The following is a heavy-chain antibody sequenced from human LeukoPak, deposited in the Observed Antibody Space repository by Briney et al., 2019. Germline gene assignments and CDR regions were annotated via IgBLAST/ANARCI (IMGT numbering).Heavy chain of an antibody. D-gene: IGHD2-15*01. CDR1: GFTFSSYA. J-gene: IGHJ4*02. CDR3: AKVGYCSGGSCVY. Sequence: PGGSLRLSCAASGFTFSSYAMSWVRQAPGKGLEWVSGISWNSGSIGYADSVKGRFTISRDNAKNSLYLQMNSLRAEDTALYYCAKVGYCSGGSCVYWGQGTLVTVSS. CDR2: ISWNSGSI. V-gene: IGHV3-9*01.